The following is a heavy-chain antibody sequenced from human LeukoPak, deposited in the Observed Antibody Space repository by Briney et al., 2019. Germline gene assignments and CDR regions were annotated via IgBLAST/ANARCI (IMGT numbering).Heavy chain of an antibody. Sequence: GASVKVSCKASGYTFTSYGISWVRQATGQGLEWMGWMNPNSGNTGYAQKFQGRVTMTRNTSISTAYMELSSLRSEDTAVYYCARPSLEYSSSSSDFDYWGQGTLVTVSS. D-gene: IGHD6-6*01. J-gene: IGHJ4*02. CDR2: MNPNSGNT. CDR3: ARPSLEYSSSSSDFDY. CDR1: GYTFTSYG. V-gene: IGHV1-8*02.